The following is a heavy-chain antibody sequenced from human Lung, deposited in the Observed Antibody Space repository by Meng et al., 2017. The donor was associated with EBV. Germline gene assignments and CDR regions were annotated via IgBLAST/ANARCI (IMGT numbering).Heavy chain of an antibody. CDR1: GDSVSSNSVT. CDR2: TYYRSKWYN. J-gene: IGHJ4*02. V-gene: IGHV6-1*01. CDR3: TRDFED. Sequence: QVQLQQSGPGLVTPSQTPSLPCAISGDSVSSNSVTWNWIRQSPSRGLEWLGRTYYRSKWYNEYALSVKSRINFNSDTSRNQFSLQLNSVTPEDTAVYYCTRDFEDWGQGTLVTVSS.